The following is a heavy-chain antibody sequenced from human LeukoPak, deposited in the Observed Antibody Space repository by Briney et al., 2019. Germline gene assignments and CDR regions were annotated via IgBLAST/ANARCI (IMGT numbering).Heavy chain of an antibody. D-gene: IGHD4-23*01. J-gene: IGHJ4*02. Sequence: ASVKVSCKASGYTFSTYGISWVRQAPGQGLEWMGWISAYNGNTNYAQKFQGRVTMTTDTSTSTAYMELRSLRSDDTAVYYYARGVGGIDYFAYWGQGTLVTVSS. V-gene: IGHV1-18*01. CDR2: ISAYNGNT. CDR3: ARGVGGIDYFAY. CDR1: GYTFSTYG.